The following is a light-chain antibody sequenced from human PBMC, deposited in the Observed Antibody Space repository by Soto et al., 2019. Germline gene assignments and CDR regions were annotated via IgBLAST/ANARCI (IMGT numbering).Light chain of an antibody. CDR3: QQSYSTPLT. Sequence: DIHMTQSPSSLSASVGDRVTITCRASQSISSYLNWYQQKPGKAPKLLIYAASSLQSGVPSRFSGSGSGTDFTLTISSLQPEDFANYYCQQSYSTPLTFGGGTKVDIK. J-gene: IGKJ4*01. CDR1: QSISSY. CDR2: AAS. V-gene: IGKV1-39*01.